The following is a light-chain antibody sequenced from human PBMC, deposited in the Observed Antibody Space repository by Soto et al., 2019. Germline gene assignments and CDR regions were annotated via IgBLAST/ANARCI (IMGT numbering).Light chain of an antibody. V-gene: IGKV3-20*01. CDR3: QQFGSYPLT. Sequence: EIVWTQSPGTRSLSPGERATLSCRASPSVPNNCLAWSAQKPGQAPRFVIDGASTRASGIPDRFSGGGSGTDFNLTISRLGPEDFAVYECQQFGSYPLTFGGGTKVDIK. CDR2: GAS. CDR1: PSVPNNC. J-gene: IGKJ4*01.